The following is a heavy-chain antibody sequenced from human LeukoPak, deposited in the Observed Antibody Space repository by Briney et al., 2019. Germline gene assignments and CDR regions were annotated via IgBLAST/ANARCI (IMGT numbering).Heavy chain of an antibody. CDR2: IKRDESEK. J-gene: IGHJ4*02. Sequence: GGSLRLSCAASGFTFSGYWMSWVRQAPGKGLEWVANIKRDESEKYYVDSVKGRFTISRDNAKNSLYLQMNSLRAEDTAVYYCARGRYCSSTRCYFDYWGQGTLVTVSS. V-gene: IGHV3-7*01. D-gene: IGHD2-2*01. CDR1: GFTFSGYW. CDR3: ARGRYCSSTRCYFDY.